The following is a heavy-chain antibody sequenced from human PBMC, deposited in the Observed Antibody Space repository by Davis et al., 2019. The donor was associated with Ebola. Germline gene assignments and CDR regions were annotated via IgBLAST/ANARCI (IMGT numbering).Heavy chain of an antibody. D-gene: IGHD2-15*01. V-gene: IGHV1-2*04. CDR3: ARDRVCSGGTCYAYFDF. CDR2: INPNSGDT. J-gene: IGHJ4*02. Sequence: AASVKVSCKASGYTFTGYYIHWVRQAPGQGLEWMGWINPNSGDTKYSQKFQGWVTMTRDTPISTAYMELNRLTSDDTAVYYCARDRVCSGGTCYAYFDFWGQGTLVTVSS. CDR1: GYTFTGYY.